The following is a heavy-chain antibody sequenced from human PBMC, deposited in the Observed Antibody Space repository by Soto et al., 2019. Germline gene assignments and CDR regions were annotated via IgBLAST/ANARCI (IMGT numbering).Heavy chain of an antibody. D-gene: IGHD2-2*03. CDR1: GFSVDDYG. CDR2: ISWNSGDI. V-gene: IGHV3-9*01. J-gene: IGHJ4*02. CDR3: AKDNDLDRDGPFDY. Sequence: EVQLVESGGGSVQPGRSLRLSCAASGFSVDDYGMHWVRQGPGKGLELVSGISWNSGDIYYADSVKGRFTISRDNAKRSLYLQMNSLRTEDTALYYCAKDNDLDRDGPFDYWGQGILVTVSS.